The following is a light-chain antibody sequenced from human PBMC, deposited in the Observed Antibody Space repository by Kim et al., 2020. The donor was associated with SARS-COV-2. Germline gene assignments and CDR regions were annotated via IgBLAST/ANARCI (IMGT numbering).Light chain of an antibody. V-gene: IGLV6-57*01. CDR1: SGNIATNY. Sequence: GKPVTISGPRSSGNIATNYVQWYQQRPGSSPTTVIYESNQRPSGVPDRFSGSIDSSSNSAYLTISGLKTEDEADYYCQSYNTTNLVFGGGTKLTVL. CDR2: ESN. CDR3: QSYNTTNLV. J-gene: IGLJ2*01.